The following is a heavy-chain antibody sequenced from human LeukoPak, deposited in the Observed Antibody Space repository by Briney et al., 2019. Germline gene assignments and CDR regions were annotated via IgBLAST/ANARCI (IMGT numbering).Heavy chain of an antibody. CDR1: GFTFSSYS. CDR2: ISSSSSYI. J-gene: IGHJ4*02. CDR3: ARDRATYYDFWSGYI. V-gene: IGHV3-21*01. D-gene: IGHD3-3*01. Sequence: PGGSLRLSCAASGFTFSSYSMNWVRQAPGKGLEWVSSISSSSSYIYYADSVKGRFTISRDNAKNSLYLQMNSLRAEDTAVYYCARDRATYYDFWSGYIWGQGTLVTVSS.